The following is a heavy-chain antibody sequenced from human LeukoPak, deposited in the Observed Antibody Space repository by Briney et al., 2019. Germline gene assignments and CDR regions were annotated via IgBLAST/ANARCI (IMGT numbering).Heavy chain of an antibody. Sequence: PGGSLRLSCAASGFTFSSYSMNWVRQAPGKGLEWVSSISSSSTYIFYADSVRGRFTISRDNAKNSLYLQMNSLRAEDTAVYYCARDAAGTPPSDAFDIWGQGTMVTVSS. CDR2: ISSSSTYI. CDR1: GFTFSSYS. D-gene: IGHD6-19*01. CDR3: ARDAAGTPPSDAFDI. V-gene: IGHV3-21*04. J-gene: IGHJ3*02.